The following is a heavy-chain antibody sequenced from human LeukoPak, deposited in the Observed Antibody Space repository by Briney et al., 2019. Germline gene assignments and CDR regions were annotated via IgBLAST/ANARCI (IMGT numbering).Heavy chain of an antibody. V-gene: IGHV4-39*07. J-gene: IGHJ6*03. Sequence: SETLSLTCTVSGGSISSSSYYWGWIRQPPGKGLEWIGSIYYSGSTYYNPSLKSRVTISVDTSKNQFSLKLSSVTAADTAVYYCARVVRYFDWLPTYYMDVWGKGTTATVSS. CDR1: GGSISSSSYY. D-gene: IGHD3-9*01. CDR3: ARVVRYFDWLPTYYMDV. CDR2: IYYSGST.